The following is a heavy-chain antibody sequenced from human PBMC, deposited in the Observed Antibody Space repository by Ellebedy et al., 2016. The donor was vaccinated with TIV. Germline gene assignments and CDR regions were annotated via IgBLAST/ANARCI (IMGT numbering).Heavy chain of an antibody. Sequence: MPSETLSLTCAVYGGSFSAYYWSWIRQPPGKGLEWIGEINHTGNTNYNPSLKSRVTISVDPSKNQFSLKLNSVTAADTAVYYCARGLAYADYGDDWGQGTLVTVSS. CDR3: ARGLAYADYGDD. CDR2: INHTGNT. J-gene: IGHJ4*02. D-gene: IGHD4-17*01. V-gene: IGHV4-34*01. CDR1: GGSFSAYY.